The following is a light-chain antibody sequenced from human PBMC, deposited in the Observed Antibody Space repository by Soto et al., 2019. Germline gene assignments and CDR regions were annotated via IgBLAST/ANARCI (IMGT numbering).Light chain of an antibody. CDR2: KAS. J-gene: IGKJ4*01. Sequence: DIEMPPSHSTLPASVGYRSPLTFSSNQSISTWLAWYQQKPGKAPKLLIYKASRLETGVPYRFSGSGSGTEFTLTIRLLKPDDFATYYCQKYNSYSQLNCGGGNKVDIK. CDR1: QSISTW. CDR3: QKYNSYSQLN. V-gene: IGKV1-5*03.